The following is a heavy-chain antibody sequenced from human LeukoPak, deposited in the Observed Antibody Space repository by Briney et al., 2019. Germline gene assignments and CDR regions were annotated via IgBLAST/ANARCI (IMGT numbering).Heavy chain of an antibody. CDR3: ARGPRRGYSLWPVEVIDY. Sequence: KPSETLSLTCAVYGGSFSGHYWTWIRQPPGKWLEWIGEINHSGSTNYNPSLKSRVTISVDTSKNQFSLKLSSVTAADTAVYYCARGPRRGYSLWPVEVIDYWGQGTLVTVSS. CDR2: INHSGST. CDR1: GGSFSGHY. J-gene: IGHJ4*02. D-gene: IGHD5-18*01. V-gene: IGHV4-34*01.